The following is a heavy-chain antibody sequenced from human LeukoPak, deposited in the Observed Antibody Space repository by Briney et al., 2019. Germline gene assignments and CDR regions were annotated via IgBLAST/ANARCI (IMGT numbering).Heavy chain of an antibody. CDR1: GFTFSSYA. V-gene: IGHV3-23*01. Sequence: GGSLRLSCAASGFTFSSYAMSWVRQAPGKGLEWVSAISGNGGSTYYADSVKGRFTISRDNSKNTLYLQMNSLRAEDTAVYYCAKTTLTGTTLGFGFDYWGQGTLVTVSS. CDR2: ISGNGGST. J-gene: IGHJ4*02. D-gene: IGHD1-7*01. CDR3: AKTTLTGTTLGFGFDY.